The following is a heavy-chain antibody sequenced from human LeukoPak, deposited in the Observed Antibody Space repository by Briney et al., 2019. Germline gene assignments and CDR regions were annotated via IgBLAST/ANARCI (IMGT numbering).Heavy chain of an antibody. CDR3: ARGYCSNTSCYYFDY. CDR2: INHSGST. D-gene: IGHD2-2*01. Sequence: PSETLSLTCAVYGGSFSGYYWSWIRQPPGKGLEWIGEINHSGSTNYNPSLKSRVTISVDTSKNQFSLKLSSVTAADTAVYYCARGYCSNTSCYYFDYWGQGTLVTVSS. CDR1: GGSFSGYY. V-gene: IGHV4-34*01. J-gene: IGHJ4*02.